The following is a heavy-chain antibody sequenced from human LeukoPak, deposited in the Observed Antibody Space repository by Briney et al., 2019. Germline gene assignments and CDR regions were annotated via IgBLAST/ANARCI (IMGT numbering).Heavy chain of an antibody. D-gene: IGHD3-3*01. CDR1: GFTFSSYG. CDR2: ISYDGSNK. CDR3: ARDPAKFWSGHDY. V-gene: IGHV3-30*03. Sequence: GGSLRLSCTASGFTFSSYGMHWVRQAPGKGLEWVAVISYDGSNKYYVDSVKGRFTISRDNSKNTLCVQMNSLRVEDTAVYYCARDPAKFWSGHDYWGQGTLVTVSS. J-gene: IGHJ4*02.